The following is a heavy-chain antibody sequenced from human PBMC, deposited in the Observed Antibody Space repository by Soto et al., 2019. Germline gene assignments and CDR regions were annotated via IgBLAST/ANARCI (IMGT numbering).Heavy chain of an antibody. CDR3: AIDGYDSSGSVYCYGMDV. D-gene: IGHD3-22*01. V-gene: IGHV1-69*01. Sequence: QVQLVQSGAEVKKPGSSVKVSCKASGDTFSSYAISWVRQAPGQGLEWMGGIIPIFGTANYAQKLQGRVTITTDESTSTAYMEMSSLRSEDTVLYYCAIDGYDSSGSVYCYGMDVWGQGTTVTVSS. CDR1: GDTFSSYA. CDR2: IIPIFGTA. J-gene: IGHJ6*02.